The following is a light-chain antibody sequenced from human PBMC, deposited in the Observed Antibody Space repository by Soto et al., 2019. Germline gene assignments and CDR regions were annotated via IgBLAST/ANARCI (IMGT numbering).Light chain of an antibody. CDR2: TAS. V-gene: IGKV1-33*01. Sequence: DIQMTQSPSSLSASVGDRVTISCQTSQDVTKYVDWYQQKPGKAPKLLIYTASNLEARVPSRISGSGSGAHFTFTINSLQPEDIATYYWQQYLSILTIGGGTKVEIK. CDR1: QDVTKY. CDR3: QQYLSILT. J-gene: IGKJ4*01.